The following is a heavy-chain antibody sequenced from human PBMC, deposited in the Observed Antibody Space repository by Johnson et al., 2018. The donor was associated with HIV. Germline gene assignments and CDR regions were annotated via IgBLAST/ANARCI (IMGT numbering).Heavy chain of an antibody. CDR3: GRERYSSPWGHAFDM. CDR1: GFTFDSYW. CDR2: INSDGSST. J-gene: IGHJ3*02. D-gene: IGHD6-13*01. V-gene: IGHV3-74*01. Sequence: VQLMESGGGLVQPGGSLRLSCAASGFTFDSYWMHWVRQAPGKGLVWVSRINSDGSSTTYADSVKGRFTISRDNAKNTVYLQMNSLRAEDTALYYCGRERYSSPWGHAFDMWGQGTMVTVSS.